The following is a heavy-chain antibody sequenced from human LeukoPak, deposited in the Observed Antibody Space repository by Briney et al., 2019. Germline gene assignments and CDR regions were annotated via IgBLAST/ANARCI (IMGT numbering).Heavy chain of an antibody. D-gene: IGHD3-10*01. J-gene: IGHJ6*02. Sequence: GGSLRPSCAASGFTFDDYGMSWARQAPGKGLEWVSGINWNGGSTGYADSVKGRFTISRDNAKNSLYLQMNSLRAEDTALYHCARDGSGSYYLSYYGMDVWGQGTTVTVSS. V-gene: IGHV3-20*01. CDR1: GFTFDDYG. CDR3: ARDGSGSYYLSYYGMDV. CDR2: INWNGGST.